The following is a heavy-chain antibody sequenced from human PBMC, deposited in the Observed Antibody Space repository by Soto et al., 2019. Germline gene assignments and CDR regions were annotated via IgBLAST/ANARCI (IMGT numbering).Heavy chain of an antibody. CDR2: ISDSGST. Sequence: SETLSLTCIVSGGSISSYYWSWIRQPPGKGLEWIGYISDSGSTNYNPSLKSRVTISVDTSKNQFSLTLSSVAAADTAVYYCARGGGCSGYDYELDYWGQGTLVTVSS. CDR1: GGSISSYY. V-gene: IGHV4-59*01. D-gene: IGHD5-12*01. J-gene: IGHJ4*02. CDR3: ARGGGCSGYDYELDY.